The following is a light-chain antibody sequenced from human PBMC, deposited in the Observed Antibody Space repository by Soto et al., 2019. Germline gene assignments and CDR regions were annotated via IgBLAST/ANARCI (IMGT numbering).Light chain of an antibody. CDR3: QKYSSVPV. J-gene: IGKJ3*01. CDR1: QGIRNY. Sequence: DIQRTQYPTSLSAYVGDRVTITCRARQGIRNYVAWYQQIPGKAPKLLIYAASTLQSGVPSRFSGSGSGTDFTLTMNGLQPEDVATYSCQKYSSVPVFGPGTKVEIK. V-gene: IGKV1-27*01. CDR2: AAS.